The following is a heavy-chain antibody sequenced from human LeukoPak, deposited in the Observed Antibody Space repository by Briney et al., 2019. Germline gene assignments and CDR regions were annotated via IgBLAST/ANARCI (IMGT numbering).Heavy chain of an antibody. D-gene: IGHD3-10*01. CDR3: ARFSGYYGSGSYYKSRSNWFDP. CDR1: GGSFSGYY. Sequence: PSETLSLTCAVYGGSFSGYYWSWIRQPPGKGLEWIGEINHSGSTNYNPSLKSRVTISVDTSKYQFSLKLSSVTAADTAVYYCARFSGYYGSGSYYKSRSNWFDPWGQGTLVTVSS. J-gene: IGHJ5*02. CDR2: INHSGST. V-gene: IGHV4-34*01.